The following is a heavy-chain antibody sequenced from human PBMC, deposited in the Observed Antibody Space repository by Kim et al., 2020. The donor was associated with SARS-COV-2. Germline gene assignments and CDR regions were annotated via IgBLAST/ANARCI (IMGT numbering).Heavy chain of an antibody. D-gene: IGHD1-26*01. CDR1: GGSISSGSYY. V-gene: IGHV4-61*02. J-gene: IGHJ6*02. Sequence: SETLSLTCTVSGGSISSGSYYWSWIRQPAGKGLEWIGRIYTSGSTNYNPSLKSRVTISVDTSKNQFSLKLSSVTAADTAVYYCASSGMIGISGSYYYYYGMDVWGQGTTVTVSS. CDR3: ASSGMIGISGSYYYYYGMDV. CDR2: IYTSGST.